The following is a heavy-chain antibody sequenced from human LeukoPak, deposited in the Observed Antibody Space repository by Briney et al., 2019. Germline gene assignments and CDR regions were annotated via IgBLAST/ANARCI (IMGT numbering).Heavy chain of an antibody. V-gene: IGHV4-34*01. J-gene: IGHJ4*02. D-gene: IGHD2-2*01. CDR3: ARAAEVAYCSSTSCYSFDY. CDR1: GGSFSGYY. Sequence: SETLSLTCAVYGGSFSGYYWSWIRQPPGKGLEWIGEINHSGSTNYNPSLKSRVTISVDTSKNQFSLKLSSVTAADTAVYYCARAAEVAYCSSTSCYSFDYWGQGTLVTVSS. CDR2: INHSGST.